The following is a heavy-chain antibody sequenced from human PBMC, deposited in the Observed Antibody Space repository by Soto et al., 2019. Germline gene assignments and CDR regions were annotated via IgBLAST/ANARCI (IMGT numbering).Heavy chain of an antibody. J-gene: IGHJ4*02. D-gene: IGHD3-22*01. CDR1: GFTFSSYA. CDR2: ISYDGSNK. V-gene: IGHV3-30-3*01. Sequence: GGSLRLSCAASGFTFSSYAMHWVRQAPGKGLEWVAVISYDGSNKYYADSVKGRFTISRDNSKNTLYLQMNSLRAEDTAVYYWASARSSYYYDSSGYYPGYYFDYWGQGTLVTVSS. CDR3: ASARSSYYYDSSGYYPGYYFDY.